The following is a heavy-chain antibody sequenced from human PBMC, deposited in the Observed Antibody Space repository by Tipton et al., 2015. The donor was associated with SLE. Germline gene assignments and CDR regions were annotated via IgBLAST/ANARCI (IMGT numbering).Heavy chain of an antibody. CDR1: GGSFSGYYW. Sequence: LSLTCAVSGGSFSGYYWMHRVRPAPGRGLGWVSSINSDGSSKSYADSVKGRLTISRDNAKNTLYLQMNSLSAEDTAVYYCASLDPVGHLGFDPGGQGALVTVSS. CDR3: ASLDPVGHLGFDP. D-gene: IGHD4-23*01. J-gene: IGHJ5*02. V-gene: IGHV3-74*01. CDR2: INSDGSSK.